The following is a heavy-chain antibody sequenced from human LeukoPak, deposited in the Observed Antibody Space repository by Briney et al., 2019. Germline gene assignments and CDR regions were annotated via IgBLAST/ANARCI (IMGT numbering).Heavy chain of an antibody. Sequence: PGRSLRLSCAASGFTFDDYAMHWVRQAPGKGLEWVSGISWNSGSIGYADSVKGRLTISRDNAKNSLYLQMNSLRAEDTALYYCAKDFRCSSTSCYTGFDYWGQGTLATVSS. J-gene: IGHJ4*02. V-gene: IGHV3-9*01. D-gene: IGHD2-2*02. CDR2: ISWNSGSI. CDR1: GFTFDDYA. CDR3: AKDFRCSSTSCYTGFDY.